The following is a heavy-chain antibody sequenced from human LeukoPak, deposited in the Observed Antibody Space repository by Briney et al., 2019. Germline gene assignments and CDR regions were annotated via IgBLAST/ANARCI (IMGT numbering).Heavy chain of an antibody. CDR1: GGSFSGYY. D-gene: IGHD2-15*01. V-gene: IGHV4-34*01. CDR3: ARRNRGGSLATQVGAFDI. Sequence: SETLSLTCAVYGGSFSGYYWSWIRQPPGKGLEWIGEINHSGSTNYNPSLKSRVTISVDTSKNQFSLKLSSVTAADTAVYYCARRNRGGSLATQVGAFDIWGQGTMVTVSS. CDR2: INHSGST. J-gene: IGHJ3*02.